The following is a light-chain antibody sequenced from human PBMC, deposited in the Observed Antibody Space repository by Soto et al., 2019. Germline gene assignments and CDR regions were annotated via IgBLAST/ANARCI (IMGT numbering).Light chain of an antibody. CDR3: QQYGSAPNT. CDR2: GAS. Sequence: EIVLTQSPGTLSLSPGERATLSCRASQSVRNSYLAWYQQKPGQSPRLLIFGASSRATGIPDRFSGSVSGTDFTLTISRLEPEDFAVYYCQQYGSAPNTFAQGTKLGIK. CDR1: QSVRNSY. V-gene: IGKV3-20*01. J-gene: IGKJ2*01.